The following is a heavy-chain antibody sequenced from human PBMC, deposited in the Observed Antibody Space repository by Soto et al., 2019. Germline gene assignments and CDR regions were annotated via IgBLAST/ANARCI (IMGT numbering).Heavy chain of an antibody. D-gene: IGHD6-13*01. CDR2: ISGSGDTT. Sequence: EVQVWESGGGLVQPGGSLRLSCVISRLTFSNYALNWVRQAPGKGLEWVSSISGSGDTTYYADSVKGRFTISRDNSKNTLYLQMNSLRVEDTALYYCAKADYSYSWAPGDYWGQGTLVTVSS. CDR1: RLTFSNYA. V-gene: IGHV3-23*01. CDR3: AKADYSYSWAPGDY. J-gene: IGHJ4*02.